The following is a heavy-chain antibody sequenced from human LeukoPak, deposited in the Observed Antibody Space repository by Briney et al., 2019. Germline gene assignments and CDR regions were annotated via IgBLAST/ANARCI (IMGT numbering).Heavy chain of an antibody. CDR1: GFTVSSNY. Sequence: PGGSLRLSCAASGFTVSSNYMSRVRQAPGKGLEWVSVIYSGGSTYYADSVKGRFTISRDNSKNTLYLQMNSLRAEDTAVYYCARPQLVGYYYGMDVWGQGTTVTVSS. V-gene: IGHV3-53*01. CDR2: IYSGGST. CDR3: ARPQLVGYYYGMDV. D-gene: IGHD6-13*01. J-gene: IGHJ6*02.